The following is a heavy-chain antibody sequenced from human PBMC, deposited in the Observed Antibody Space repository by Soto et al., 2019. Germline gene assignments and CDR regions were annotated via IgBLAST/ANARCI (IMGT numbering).Heavy chain of an antibody. CDR1: GFTFSSYA. Sequence: PGGSLRLSCAASGFTFSSYAMGWVRQAPGKGLEWVSAISGSGGSTYYADSVKGRFTISRDNSKNTLYLQMNSLRAEDTAVYYCAKDQCSGGSCYVFYYYYYMDVWGKGTTVTVSS. CDR3: AKDQCSGGSCYVFYYYYYMDV. V-gene: IGHV3-23*01. CDR2: ISGSGGST. J-gene: IGHJ6*03. D-gene: IGHD2-15*01.